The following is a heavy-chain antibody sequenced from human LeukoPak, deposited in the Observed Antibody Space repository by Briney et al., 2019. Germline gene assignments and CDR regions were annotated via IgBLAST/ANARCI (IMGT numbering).Heavy chain of an antibody. Sequence: SLRLSCAASGFTFEDYAMHWVRQAPGKGLEWVSGISYNSGSINYAESVKGRFTISRDNAKNSLYLQMNSLTVEDTALYYCAKVGPFSSYGFGFFNYWGRGILVTVSS. CDR1: GFTFEDYA. D-gene: IGHD5-18*01. V-gene: IGHV3-9*01. CDR2: ISYNSGSI. J-gene: IGHJ4*02. CDR3: AKVGPFSSYGFGFFNY.